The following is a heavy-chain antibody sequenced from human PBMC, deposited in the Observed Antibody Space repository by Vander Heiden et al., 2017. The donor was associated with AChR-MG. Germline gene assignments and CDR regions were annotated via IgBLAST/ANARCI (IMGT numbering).Heavy chain of an antibody. CDR3: ARGHSSSWYYRWFDP. J-gene: IGHJ5*02. CDR2: INPNRGGT. V-gene: IGHV1-2*02. D-gene: IGHD6-13*01. CDR1: GYTFTGYY. Sequence: QVQLVQSGAEVKKPGASVKVSCKASGYTFTGYYMHWVRQAPGQGLEWMGWINPNRGGTNYAQKFQGSVTMTRDTSISTAYMELSRLRSDDTAVYYCARGHSSSWYYRWFDPWGQGTLVTVSS.